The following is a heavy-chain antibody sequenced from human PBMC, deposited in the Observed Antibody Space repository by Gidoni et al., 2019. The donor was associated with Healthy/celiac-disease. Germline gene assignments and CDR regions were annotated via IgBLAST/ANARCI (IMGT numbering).Heavy chain of an antibody. Sequence: QVQLVQSGAEVKTPGSSVKVSCKASGGTFSSYAISWVRQAPGQGLEWMGGIIPIFGTANYAQKFQGRVTITADESTSTAYMELSSLRSEDTAVYYCARSSPYYYDSSGYSRWYFDLWGRGTLVTVSS. CDR1: GGTFSSYA. J-gene: IGHJ2*01. D-gene: IGHD3-22*01. CDR3: ARSSPYYYDSSGYSRWYFDL. V-gene: IGHV1-69*01. CDR2: IIPIFGTA.